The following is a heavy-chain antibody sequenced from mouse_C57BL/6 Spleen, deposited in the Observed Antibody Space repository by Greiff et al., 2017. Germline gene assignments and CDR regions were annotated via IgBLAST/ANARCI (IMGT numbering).Heavy chain of an antibody. Sequence: QVQLQQPGAELVRPGSSVKLSCKASGYTFTSYWMHWVKQRPIQGLEWIGNIDPSDSETHYNQKFKDKATLTVDKSSSTAYMQLSSLTSEDSAVYYCARESLAGYAWDFGGWGTGTTVTVSS. J-gene: IGHJ1*03. CDR3: ARESLAGYAWDFGG. V-gene: IGHV1-52*01. CDR2: IDPSDSET. D-gene: IGHD4-1*01. CDR1: GYTFTSYW.